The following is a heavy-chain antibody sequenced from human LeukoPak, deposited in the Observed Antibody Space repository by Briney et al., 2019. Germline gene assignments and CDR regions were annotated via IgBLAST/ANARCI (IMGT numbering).Heavy chain of an antibody. CDR2: MSSDSKSI. CDR3: TRGSYGDYGY. V-gene: IGHV3-21*01. D-gene: IGHD4-17*01. CDR1: GFIFSSFT. Sequence: GGSLRLSCAASGFIFSSFTMNWVRQAPGKGLEWVSSMSSDSKSIYYADSVKGQFTISRDNAKNSLFLQMDSLRAEDTALYYCTRGSYGDYGYWGQGTLVTVSS. J-gene: IGHJ4*02.